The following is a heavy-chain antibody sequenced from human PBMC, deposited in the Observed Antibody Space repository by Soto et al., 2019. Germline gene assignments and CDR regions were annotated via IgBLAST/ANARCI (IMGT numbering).Heavy chain of an antibody. CDR3: ARRISTYYDFWSGYPSTGGAMDV. J-gene: IGHJ6*02. CDR1: GFTFSSYA. CDR2: ISYDGSNK. D-gene: IGHD3-3*01. Sequence: GGSLRLSCAASGFTFSSYAMHWVRQAPGKGLEWVAVISYDGSNKYYADSVKGRFTISRDNSKNTLYLQMSSLRAEDTAVYYCARRISTYYDFWSGYPSTGGAMDVWGQGTTVTVSS. V-gene: IGHV3-30-3*01.